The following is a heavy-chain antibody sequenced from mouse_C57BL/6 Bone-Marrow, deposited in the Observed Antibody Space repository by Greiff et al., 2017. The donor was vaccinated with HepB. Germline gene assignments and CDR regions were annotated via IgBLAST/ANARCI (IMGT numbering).Heavy chain of an antibody. CDR1: GYTFTSYW. CDR3: ARAKCSTTVVATWGFDY. CDR2: IDPSDSYT. J-gene: IGHJ2*01. Sequence: QVQLQQPGAELVMPGASVKLSCKASGYTFTSYWMHWVKQRPGQGLEWIGEIDPSDSYTNYNQKFKGKSTLTVDKSSSTAYMQLSSLTSEDSAVYYCARAKCSTTVVATWGFDYWGQGTTLTVSS. D-gene: IGHD1-1*01. V-gene: IGHV1-69*01.